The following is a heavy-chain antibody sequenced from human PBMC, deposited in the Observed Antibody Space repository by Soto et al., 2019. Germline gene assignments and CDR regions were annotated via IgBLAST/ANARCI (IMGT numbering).Heavy chain of an antibody. Sequence: SETLSLTCTVSGGSVSSGSYYWSWIRQPPGKGLEWIGYIYYSGSTNYNPSLKSRVTISVDTSKNQFSLKLSSVTAADTAVYYCARGPCGGDCYSDYWGQGTQVTVSS. CDR1: GGSVSSGSYY. D-gene: IGHD2-21*02. CDR2: IYYSGST. V-gene: IGHV4-61*01. CDR3: ARGPCGGDCYSDY. J-gene: IGHJ4*02.